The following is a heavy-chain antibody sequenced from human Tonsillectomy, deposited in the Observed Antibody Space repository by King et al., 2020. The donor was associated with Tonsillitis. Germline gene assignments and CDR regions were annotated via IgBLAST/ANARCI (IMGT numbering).Heavy chain of an antibody. CDR2: IYKSGGT. V-gene: IGHV4-31*03. CDR3: ASSLPSPGSVDTAFDY. D-gene: IGHD5-18*01. J-gene: IGHJ4*02. CDR1: GGSITDGGYY. Sequence: QLQESGPGLVKPSQTLSLTCSVSGGSITDGGYYWTWIRQHPGKGLEWIGYIYKSGGTYYNPSLKSRVTISVDTSQNQVSLKVTSVTAADTAVYYCASSLPSPGSVDTAFDYWGQGTLVTVSA.